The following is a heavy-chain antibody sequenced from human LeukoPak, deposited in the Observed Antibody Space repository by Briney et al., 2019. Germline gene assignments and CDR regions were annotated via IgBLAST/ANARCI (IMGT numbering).Heavy chain of an antibody. Sequence: PGGSLRLSCAASGVTFSNYEMNWVRQAPGKGLDWVSYISGSGSTIYYADSVRGRFTISRDNAKKSLYLQMNSLRAEDTAVYYCARGLTYFDILTGFHDRLDYFDYWGQGTLVTVSS. CDR3: ARGLTYFDILTGFHDRLDYFDY. D-gene: IGHD3-9*01. CDR1: GVTFSNYE. CDR2: ISGSGSTI. J-gene: IGHJ4*02. V-gene: IGHV3-48*03.